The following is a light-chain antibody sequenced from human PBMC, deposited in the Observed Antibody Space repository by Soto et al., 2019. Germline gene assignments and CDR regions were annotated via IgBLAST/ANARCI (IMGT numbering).Light chain of an antibody. V-gene: IGLV3-9*01. J-gene: IGLJ2*01. CDR3: HVWDSSTVV. Sequence: SSELTQPLSVSVALGQTARITCGGNNIGSKSVHWYQQTPGQAPVLVIYSDVNRPSGIPERFSGSNSGNTATLTISRAQAGDEADFCCHVWDSSTVVFGGGTKLTVL. CDR2: SDV. CDR1: NIGSKS.